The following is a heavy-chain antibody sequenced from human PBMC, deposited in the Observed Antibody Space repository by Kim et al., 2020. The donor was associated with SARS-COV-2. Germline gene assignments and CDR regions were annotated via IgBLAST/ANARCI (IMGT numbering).Heavy chain of an antibody. V-gene: IGHV3-66*01. CDR3: ARVGRLVGAHGMDV. D-gene: IGHD1-26*01. J-gene: IGHJ6*02. Sequence: ADSVKGRFTISRDNSKNTLYLQMNSLRAEDTAVYYCARVGRLVGAHGMDVWGQGTTVTVSS.